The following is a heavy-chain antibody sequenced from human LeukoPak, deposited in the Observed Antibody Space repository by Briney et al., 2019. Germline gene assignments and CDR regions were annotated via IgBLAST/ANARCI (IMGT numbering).Heavy chain of an antibody. V-gene: IGHV1-2*02. Sequence: ASVKVSCKASGYTFTDYYLHWVRLAPGQGLEWMGWINPDSGGTYYAQKFQGRVTMTRDASMTTAYMELTTLRSDDTAVYYCAREALSATSWFDPWGQGTLVTVSS. J-gene: IGHJ5*02. CDR1: GYTFTDYY. CDR2: INPDSGGT. CDR3: AREALSATSWFDP. D-gene: IGHD2-2*01.